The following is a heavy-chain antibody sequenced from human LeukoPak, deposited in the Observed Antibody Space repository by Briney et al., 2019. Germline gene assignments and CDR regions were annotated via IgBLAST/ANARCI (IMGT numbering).Heavy chain of an antibody. CDR1: GGSISSYY. Sequence: TSETLSLTCTVSGGSISSYYWSWIRQPPGKGLEWIGYIYYSGSTNYNPSLKSRVTISVDTSKNQFSLKLTSVTAADTAVYYCARTTEGGYTYGYFYYYYMDVWGKGTTVTISS. CDR3: ARTTEGGYTYGYFYYYYMDV. CDR2: IYYSGST. V-gene: IGHV4-59*01. J-gene: IGHJ6*03. D-gene: IGHD5-18*01.